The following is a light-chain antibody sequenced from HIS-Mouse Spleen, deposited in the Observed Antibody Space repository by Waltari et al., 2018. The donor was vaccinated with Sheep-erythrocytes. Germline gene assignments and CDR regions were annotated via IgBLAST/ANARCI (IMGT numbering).Light chain of an antibody. CDR3: CSYAGSYNHV. V-gene: IGLV2-11*01. Sequence: QSALTQPRSVSGSPGQSVTISSTGTSSHVGGYNYVSCDQQHPGKAPKLMIYDVSKRPSGVPDRFSGSKSGNTASLTISGLQAEDEADYYCCSYAGSYNHVFATGTKVTVL. J-gene: IGLJ1*01. CDR1: SSHVGGYNY. CDR2: DVS.